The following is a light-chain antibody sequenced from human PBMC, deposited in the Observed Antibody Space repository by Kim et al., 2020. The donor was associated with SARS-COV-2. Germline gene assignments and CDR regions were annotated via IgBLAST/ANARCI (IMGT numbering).Light chain of an antibody. J-gene: IGKJ1*01. CDR1: QSVSSSY. CDR3: QQYGSLPTWT. CDR2: GAS. Sequence: PGERATLSCRASQSVSSSYLAWYQQKPGQAPRLLIYGASSRATGIPDRFSCSGSGTDFTLTISRLEPEDFAVYYCQQYGSLPTWTFGQGTKVDIK. V-gene: IGKV3-20*01.